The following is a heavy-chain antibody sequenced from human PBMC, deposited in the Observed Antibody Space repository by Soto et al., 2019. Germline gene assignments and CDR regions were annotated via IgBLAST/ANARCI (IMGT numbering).Heavy chain of an antibody. CDR1: GGSISSSSYY. Sequence: SETLSLTCTVSGGSISSSSYYWGWMRQPPGQGLEWIGSIYYSGSTYYNPSLKSRVTISVDTSKNQFSLKLSSVTAADTAVYYCARLAVASDPYFDYWGQGTLVTVSS. D-gene: IGHD6-19*01. CDR2: IYYSGST. CDR3: ARLAVASDPYFDY. J-gene: IGHJ4*02. V-gene: IGHV4-39*01.